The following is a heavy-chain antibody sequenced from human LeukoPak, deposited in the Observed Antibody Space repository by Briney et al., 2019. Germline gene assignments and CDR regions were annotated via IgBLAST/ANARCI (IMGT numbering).Heavy chain of an antibody. Sequence: GGSLRLSCAASSFTSYSYEVKWFRQAPGKGLEWVSYISSSGSTMYYADSVKGRFTVSRDNAKNSLYLQMYSLRAEDTGVYSCARVGACGETDYWGQGTLVTVSS. CDR1: SFTSYSYE. D-gene: IGHD3-10*01. CDR3: ARVGACGETDY. CDR2: ISSSGSTM. J-gene: IGHJ4*02. V-gene: IGHV3-48*03.